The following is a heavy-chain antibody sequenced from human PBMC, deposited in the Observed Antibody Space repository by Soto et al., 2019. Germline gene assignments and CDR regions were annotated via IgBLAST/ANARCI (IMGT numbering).Heavy chain of an antibody. J-gene: IGHJ4*02. CDR2: IFYSGTT. Sequence: QVQLQESGPGLVKPSETLSLTCTVSGGSISSYYWSWIRQPPGKGLEYIGYIFYSGTTNYNPSLQIGLTIALYTSTYQCSLSLSSVTAADPAVYYCARHSYSGSYFVYWGQGILVTVPS. CDR3: ARHSYSGSYFVY. V-gene: IGHV4-59*08. D-gene: IGHD1-26*01. CDR1: GGSISSYY.